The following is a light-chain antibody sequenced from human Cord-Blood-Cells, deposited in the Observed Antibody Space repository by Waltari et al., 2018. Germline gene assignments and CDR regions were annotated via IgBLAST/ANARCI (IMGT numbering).Light chain of an antibody. CDR2: KDS. CDR3: QSADSSGTYPV. CDR1: ALPKQY. Sequence: SYELTQPPSVSVSPGQTARITCSGDALPKQYAYWYQQKPGQAPMLVIYKDSERPSGIPERFSGSSSGTTVTLTISGVQAEDEADYYCQSADSSGTYPVFGTGTKVTVL. V-gene: IGLV3-25*02. J-gene: IGLJ1*01.